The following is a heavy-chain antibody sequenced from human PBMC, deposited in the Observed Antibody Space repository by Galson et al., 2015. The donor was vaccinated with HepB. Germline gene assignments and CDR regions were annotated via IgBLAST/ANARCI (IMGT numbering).Heavy chain of an antibody. J-gene: IGHJ4*02. CDR3: ARGKPHSIQLWLGIDY. CDR1: GYTFTSYY. CDR2: INPSGGST. V-gene: IGHV1-46*01. Sequence: SVKVSCKASGYTFTSYYMHWVRQAPGQGLEWMGIINPSGGSTSYAQKFQGRVTMTRDTSTSTAYMELRSLRSDDTAVYYCARGKPHSIQLWLGIDYWGQGTLVTVSS. D-gene: IGHD5-18*01.